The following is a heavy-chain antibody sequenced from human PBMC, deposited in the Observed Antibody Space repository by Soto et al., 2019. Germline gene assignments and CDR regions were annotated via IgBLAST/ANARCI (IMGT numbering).Heavy chain of an antibody. V-gene: IGHV3-11*01. Sequence: VQLVESVGGSVKPGGSLRLSCVASGFTFSDYYMSWIRQTPGKGLEWTSYISNNGRTMYYRDSVKGRFTISRDNTKKLLYLQMSGLRAEDTAVYYCARLPPPSCSGGSCSPYWGQGTLVTVSS. D-gene: IGHD2-15*01. CDR1: GFTFSDYY. CDR3: ARLPPPSCSGGSCSPY. J-gene: IGHJ4*02. CDR2: ISNNGRTM.